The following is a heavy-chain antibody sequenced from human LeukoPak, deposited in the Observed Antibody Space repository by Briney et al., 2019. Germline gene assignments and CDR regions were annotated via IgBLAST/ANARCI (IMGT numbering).Heavy chain of an antibody. Sequence: ASVKVSCKASGCTFTSYAMNWVRQAPGQGLEWMGWINTNTGNPTYAQGFTGRFVFSLDTSVSTAYLQISSLKAEDTAVYYCARDPGYCSGGSCYKEQNWFDPWGQGTLVTVSS. D-gene: IGHD2-15*01. V-gene: IGHV7-4-1*02. CDR3: ARDPGYCSGGSCYKEQNWFDP. CDR2: INTNTGNP. J-gene: IGHJ5*02. CDR1: GCTFTSYA.